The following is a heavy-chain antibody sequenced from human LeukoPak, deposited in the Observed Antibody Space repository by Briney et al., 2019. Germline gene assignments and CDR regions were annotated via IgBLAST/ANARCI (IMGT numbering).Heavy chain of an antibody. Sequence: ASVKVSCKASGYTFTGYYMHWVRQAPGQGLEWMGRINPNSGGTNYAQKFQGRVTMTRDTSISTAYMELSRLRSDDTAVYYCARLIAVAGTGFDYWGQGTLVTVSS. CDR1: GYTFTGYY. J-gene: IGHJ4*02. V-gene: IGHV1-2*06. CDR3: ARLIAVAGTGFDY. D-gene: IGHD6-19*01. CDR2: INPNSGGT.